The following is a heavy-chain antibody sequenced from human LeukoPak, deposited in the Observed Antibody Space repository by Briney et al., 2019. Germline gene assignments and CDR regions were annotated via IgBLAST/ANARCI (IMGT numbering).Heavy chain of an antibody. V-gene: IGHV4-34*01. CDR1: GGSFSGYY. J-gene: IGHJ3*02. D-gene: IGHD5-18*01. CDR2: INHSGST. Sequence: PSETLSLTCGVYGGSFSGYYWSWIRQPPGKGQEWIGEINHSGSTNYNPSLKSRVTISVDTSKNQFSLKLRSLTAADTAVYYCARLPGYSYAHDAFAIWGQGTMVTVSA. CDR3: ARLPGYSYAHDAFAI.